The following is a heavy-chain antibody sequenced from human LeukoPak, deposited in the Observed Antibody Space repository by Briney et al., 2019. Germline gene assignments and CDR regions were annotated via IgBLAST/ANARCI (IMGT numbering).Heavy chain of an antibody. J-gene: IGHJ6*03. Sequence: PGGSLRLSCAASGFSFRTYGMTWVRQAPGKGLEWVSGINWNGGSTGYADSVKGRFTISRDNAKNSLYLQMNSLRAEDTALYYCARAINYYDSSGYPYYYYYYYMDVWGKGTTVTVSS. D-gene: IGHD3-22*01. V-gene: IGHV3-20*04. CDR1: GFSFRTYG. CDR3: ARAINYYDSSGYPYYYYYYYMDV. CDR2: INWNGGST.